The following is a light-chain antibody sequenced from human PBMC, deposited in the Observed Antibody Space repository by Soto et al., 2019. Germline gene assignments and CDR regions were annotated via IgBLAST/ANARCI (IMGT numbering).Light chain of an antibody. CDR3: QQSYSTPQP. CDR2: AAS. Sequence: DSQMTQSPSSLSASVGDRVTITCRASQSISSYLNWYQQKPGKAPKLLIYAASSLQSGVPSRFSGSGSGTDFTLTISSLQPEDFATYYCQQSYSTPQPFGQGTKVDIK. J-gene: IGKJ1*01. V-gene: IGKV1-39*01. CDR1: QSISSY.